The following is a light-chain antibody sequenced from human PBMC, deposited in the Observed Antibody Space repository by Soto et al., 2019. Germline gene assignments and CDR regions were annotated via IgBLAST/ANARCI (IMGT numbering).Light chain of an antibody. CDR3: QQSYSTPPKWT. CDR2: AAS. J-gene: IGKJ1*01. V-gene: IGKV1-39*01. Sequence: DIQMTQSPSSLSASVGDRVTITCRASQSISSYLNWYQQKPGKAPKLLIYAASSLQSGVPSRFXXSGSGTDFTLTISSLQPEDFASYYCQQSYSTPPKWTFGQGTKVEIK. CDR1: QSISSY.